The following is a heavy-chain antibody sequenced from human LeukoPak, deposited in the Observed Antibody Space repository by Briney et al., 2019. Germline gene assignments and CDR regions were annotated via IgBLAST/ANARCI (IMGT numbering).Heavy chain of an antibody. V-gene: IGHV4-39*01. CDR3: ARQERYCSNGVCLKHFDY. Sequence: SETLSLTCTVSGASISSSIYYWGWIRQPPGKGLEWIGSIYYSGSTYYNPSLKSRVTISVDTSKNQFSLKLSSVTAGDTAVYYCARQERYCSNGVCLKHFDYWGQGTLVTVSS. J-gene: IGHJ4*02. CDR1: GASISSSIYY. D-gene: IGHD2-8*01. CDR2: IYYSGST.